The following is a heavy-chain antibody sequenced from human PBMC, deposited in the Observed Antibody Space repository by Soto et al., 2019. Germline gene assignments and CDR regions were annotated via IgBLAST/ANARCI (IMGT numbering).Heavy chain of an antibody. V-gene: IGHV1-24*01. Sequence: GASVKVSCKVSGYTLTELSIHWVRQAPGKKLEWMEGFDPEDGETIYAQKFQGRVTMTEDTSTDTAYMELSSLRSEDTAVYYCATFIVVVPAAGHYYYYMDVWGKGTTVTVSS. J-gene: IGHJ6*03. CDR2: FDPEDGET. D-gene: IGHD2-2*01. CDR3: ATFIVVVPAAGHYYYYMDV. CDR1: GYTLTELS.